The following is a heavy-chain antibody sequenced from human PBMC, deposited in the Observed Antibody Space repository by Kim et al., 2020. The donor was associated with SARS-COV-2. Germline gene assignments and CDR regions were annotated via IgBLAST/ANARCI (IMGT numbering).Heavy chain of an antibody. D-gene: IGHD6-19*01. J-gene: IGHJ4*02. V-gene: IGHV4-34*01. CDR1: GGSFSGYY. Sequence: SETLSLTCAVYGGSFSGYYWSWIRQPPGKGLEWIGEINHSGSTNYNPSLKSRVTISVDTSKNQFSLKLSSVTAADTAVYYCARGTRGGSGWYFDVGYWGQGTLVTVSS. CDR3: ARGTRGGSGWYFDVGY. CDR2: INHSGST.